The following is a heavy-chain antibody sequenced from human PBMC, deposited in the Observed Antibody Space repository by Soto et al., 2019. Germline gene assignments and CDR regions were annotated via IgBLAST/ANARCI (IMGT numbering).Heavy chain of an antibody. CDR3: ASLPYYYDILTGYWPDAFDI. CDR2: IIPILGIA. Sequence: ASVKVSCKASGGTFSSYTISWVRQAPGQGLEWMGRIIPILGIANYAQKFQGRVTITADKSTSTAYMELSSLRSEDTAVYYCASLPYYYDILTGYWPDAFDIWGQGTMVTVSS. V-gene: IGHV1-69*02. D-gene: IGHD3-9*01. J-gene: IGHJ3*02. CDR1: GGTFSSYT.